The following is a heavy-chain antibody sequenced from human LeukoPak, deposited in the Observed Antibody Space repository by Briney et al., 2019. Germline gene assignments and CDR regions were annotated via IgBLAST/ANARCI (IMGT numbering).Heavy chain of an antibody. CDR3: AIPTRCSSTSCYIYYYYYGMDV. V-gene: IGHV1-69*13. J-gene: IGHJ6*02. CDR1: GGTFSSYA. Sequence: SVKVSCKASGGTFSSYAISWVRQAPGQGLEWMGGIIPIFGTANYAQKFQGRVTITADESTSTAYMELSNLRSEDTAVYYCAIPTRCSSTSCYIYYYYYGMDVWGQGTTVTVSS. D-gene: IGHD2-2*02. CDR2: IIPIFGTA.